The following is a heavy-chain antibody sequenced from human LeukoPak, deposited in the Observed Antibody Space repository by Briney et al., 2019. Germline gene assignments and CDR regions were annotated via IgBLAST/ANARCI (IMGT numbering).Heavy chain of an antibody. CDR1: GFTFDDYA. CDR2: ISWNSGSI. V-gene: IGHV3-9*01. CDR3: AKDWEYSGSYGAFDI. J-gene: IGHJ3*02. D-gene: IGHD1-26*01. Sequence: GGSLRLSCAASGFTFDDYAMHWVRQAPGKGLEWVSGISWNSGSIGYADSVKGRFTISRDNAKNSLYLQMNSLRAEDTALYYCAKDWEYSGSYGAFDIWGQGTMVTVSS.